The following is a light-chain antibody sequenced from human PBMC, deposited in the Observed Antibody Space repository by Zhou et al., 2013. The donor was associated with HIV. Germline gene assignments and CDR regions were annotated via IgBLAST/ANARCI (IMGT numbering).Light chain of an antibody. CDR3: QQTYSTPELS. J-gene: IGKJ4*01. CDR2: GAT. Sequence: DIQMTQSPSSLSASVGDRVTITCRASQAISTYLNWYQQKPGKAPTLLIYGATSLQSGVPSRFSGRGSGTDFTLTITGLQSEDFATYYCQQTYSTPELSFGGGTKVEIK. CDR1: QAISTY. V-gene: IGKV1-39*01.